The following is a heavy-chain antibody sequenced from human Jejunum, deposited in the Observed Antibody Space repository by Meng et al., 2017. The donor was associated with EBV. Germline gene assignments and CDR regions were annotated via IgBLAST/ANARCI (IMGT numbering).Heavy chain of an antibody. CDR1: GTTFTDYE. CDR3: ARVREWELSKIFDF. D-gene: IGHD1-26*01. Sequence: QGLLVQSGGEVKQPGASVKVSCKAAGTTFTDYECSWVRQAPGQGLEWVGAIIPMFHKARYAQRFQGRVTITADESTSTAFMELSSLTSEDTAVYYCARVREWELSKIFDFWGQGTLVTVSS. CDR2: IIPMFHKA. J-gene: IGHJ5*01. V-gene: IGHV1-69*01.